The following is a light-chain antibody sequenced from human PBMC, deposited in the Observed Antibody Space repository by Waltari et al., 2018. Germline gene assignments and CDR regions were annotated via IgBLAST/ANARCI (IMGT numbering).Light chain of an antibody. V-gene: IGLV10-54*01. CDR3: SAWDSSLTAVV. Sequence: QAGLTQPPSVSKGLRQTATLTCTGHNNNVGYQGAAWLQQHQGRPPKLLSDRNNNRPSGISERLSASRSGNTASLTITGLQPEDEADYYCSAWDSSLTAVVFGGGTKLTVL. J-gene: IGLJ3*02. CDR2: RNN. CDR1: NNNVGYQG.